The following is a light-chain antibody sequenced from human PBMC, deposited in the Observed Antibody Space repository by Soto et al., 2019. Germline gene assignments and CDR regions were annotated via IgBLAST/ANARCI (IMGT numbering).Light chain of an antibody. V-gene: IGLV1-40*01. CDR3: QSYDSGLGVFVV. J-gene: IGLJ2*01. CDR1: SSNIGAGYD. Sequence: QSVLTQPPSVSGAPGQRVTVSCTGSSSNIGAGYDVHWYQQLPGTAPRLLIYGNINRPSGVPDRFSGSKSGTSASLAITGLQAEDEGDYYCQSYDSGLGVFVVFGAGTQLTVL. CDR2: GNI.